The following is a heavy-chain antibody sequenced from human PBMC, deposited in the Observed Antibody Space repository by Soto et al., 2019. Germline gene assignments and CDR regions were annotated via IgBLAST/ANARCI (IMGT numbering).Heavy chain of an antibody. CDR3: AREDRDRGTGLVPAAIDGMDV. J-gene: IGHJ6*02. V-gene: IGHV1-69*08. CDR2: IIPIFGIP. CDR1: GGTFSRYS. D-gene: IGHD2-2*01. Sequence: QVQLVQSGAEVKKPGSSVKVSCKASGGTFSRYSITWVRQAPGHGLEWIGRIIPIFGIPTYAQKFQGRVTFTADESTSTAEMELSSLRSDDTAVYYGAREDRDRGTGLVPAAIDGMDVWGQGTTVTVSS.